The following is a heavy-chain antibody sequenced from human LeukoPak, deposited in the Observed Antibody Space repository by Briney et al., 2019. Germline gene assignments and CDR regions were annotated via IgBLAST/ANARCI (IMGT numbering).Heavy chain of an antibody. D-gene: IGHD5-24*01. Sequence: GGSLRLSCAASGFTFSNYGMHWVRQAPGKGLEWVTFISYDGSIKDYADSVKGRFTISRDNSQNTLFLQMNSLRAEDTAVYYCAKVGPRDGYREYYFDYWGQGTLVTVSS. CDR2: ISYDGSIK. V-gene: IGHV3-30*18. CDR3: AKVGPRDGYREYYFDY. CDR1: GFTFSNYG. J-gene: IGHJ4*02.